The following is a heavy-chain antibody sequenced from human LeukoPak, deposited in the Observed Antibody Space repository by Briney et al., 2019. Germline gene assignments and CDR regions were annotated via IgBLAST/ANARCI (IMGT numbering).Heavy chain of an antibody. J-gene: IGHJ4*02. CDR2: IHQDGNEK. D-gene: IGHD3/OR15-3a*01. V-gene: IGHV3-7*04. CDR3: ARGDDFSGDH. Sequence: GGSLSISCAASGFTFSNYWMSWVRQAPGKGLEWVTNIHQDGNEKYYVDSVKGRFTISRDNAKNILHLQMDSLRVEDTAVYYCARGDDFSGDHWGQGTLVTVSS. CDR1: GFTFSNYW.